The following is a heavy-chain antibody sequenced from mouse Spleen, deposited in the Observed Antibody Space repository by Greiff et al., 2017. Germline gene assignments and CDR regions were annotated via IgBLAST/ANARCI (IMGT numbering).Heavy chain of an antibody. J-gene: IGHJ3*01. CDR1: GFSLTSYG. Sequence: VQRVESGPGLVQPSQSLSITCTVSGFSLTSYGVHWVRQSPGKGLEWLGVIWSGGSTDYNAAFISRLSISKDNSKSQVFFKMNSLQADDTAIYYCARNSGDYDWFAYWGQGTLVTVSA. V-gene: IGHV2-2*01. CDR3: ARNSGDYDWFAY. D-gene: IGHD2-4*01. CDR2: IWSGGST.